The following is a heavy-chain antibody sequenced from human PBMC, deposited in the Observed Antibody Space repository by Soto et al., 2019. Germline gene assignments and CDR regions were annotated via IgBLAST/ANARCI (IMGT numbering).Heavy chain of an antibody. V-gene: IGHV3-30-3*01. CDR3: ARERGVAARPGSSYYYYYGMDF. Sequence: GGSLRLSCAASGFTFSSYSMHLVRQAPGKGLECVSVISYDGSNKYYADSVKGRFTISRDNSKNTLYLQMNSLRDEDTAVYYWARERGVAARPGSSYYYYYGMDFWGQGTSVTVSS. J-gene: IGHJ6*02. CDR2: ISYDGSNK. CDR1: GFTFSSYS. D-gene: IGHD6-6*01.